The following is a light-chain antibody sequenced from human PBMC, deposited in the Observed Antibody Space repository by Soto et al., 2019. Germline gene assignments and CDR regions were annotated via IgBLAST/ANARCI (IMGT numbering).Light chain of an antibody. CDR1: QSISTF. CDR3: QQYNNWPPWT. Sequence: ELVMTQSPATLSVAPCERATLSCRASQSISTFLAWYQQKPGQAPRLLIYGASTRATGIPARFSGSGSGTDFTLTISSLQSEDFAVYYCQQYNNWPPWTFGQGTKVDIK. V-gene: IGKV3-15*01. J-gene: IGKJ1*01. CDR2: GAS.